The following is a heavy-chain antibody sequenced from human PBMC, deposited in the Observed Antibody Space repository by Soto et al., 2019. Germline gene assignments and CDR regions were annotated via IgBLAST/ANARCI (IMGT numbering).Heavy chain of an antibody. J-gene: IGHJ4*02. CDR1: GGAISSSIYY. Sequence: SETLSLTCTVSGGAISSSIYYWGWIRQPPGKGLEWIGSIYYSGSTYYNPSLKSRVTISVDTSKNQFSLKLSSVTAADTAVYYCARHRAAAGKGLSYYFDYWGQGTLVTVSS. V-gene: IGHV4-39*01. CDR3: ARHRAAAGKGLSYYFDY. D-gene: IGHD6-13*01. CDR2: IYYSGST.